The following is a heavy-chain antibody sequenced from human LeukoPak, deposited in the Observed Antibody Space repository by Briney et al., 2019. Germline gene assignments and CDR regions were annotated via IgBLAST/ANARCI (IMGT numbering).Heavy chain of an antibody. Sequence: GGSLRLSCAASGFTFSSYAMHWVRQTPGKGLEYVSAISTNGGGTYYANSVKGRFTISRDNSKNTLYLQMGSLRAEDMAVYFCARYCNGVTCYSGYDYWRQGTLVTVSS. D-gene: IGHD2-15*01. CDR1: GFTFSSYA. CDR3: ARYCNGVTCYSGYDY. V-gene: IGHV3-64*01. CDR2: ISTNGGGT. J-gene: IGHJ4*02.